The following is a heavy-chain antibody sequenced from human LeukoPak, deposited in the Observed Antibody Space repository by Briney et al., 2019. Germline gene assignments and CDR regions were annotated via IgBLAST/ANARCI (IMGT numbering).Heavy chain of an antibody. V-gene: IGHV3-74*01. CDR2: INSDGSST. CDR3: ASGGGYSYGTFDY. CDR1: GFTFSSYW. Sequence: GGSLRLSCAASGFTFSSYWMHWVRQAPGKGLVWVSGINSDGSSTSYADSVKGRFTISRDNAKNTLYLQMNSLRAEDTAVYYCASGGGYSYGTFDYWGQGTLVTVSS. D-gene: IGHD5-18*01. J-gene: IGHJ4*02.